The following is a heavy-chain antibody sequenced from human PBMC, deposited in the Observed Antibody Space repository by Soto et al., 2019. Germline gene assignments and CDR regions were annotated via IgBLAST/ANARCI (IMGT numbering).Heavy chain of an antibody. D-gene: IGHD1-26*01. CDR1: GFTFSGYV. J-gene: IGHJ4*02. CDR2: ITADAYTK. Sequence: QMQLVESGGGVAQPGGSLRLSCAASGFTFSGYVMHWVRQAPGKGLEWVAVITADAYTKKYADSVKGRFTIARDNPGNTLYLQMNSLRPADMGVYYGARDPVPGSPDYLDFWGQGALVTVSS. V-gene: IGHV3-30-3*01. CDR3: ARDPVPGSPDYLDF.